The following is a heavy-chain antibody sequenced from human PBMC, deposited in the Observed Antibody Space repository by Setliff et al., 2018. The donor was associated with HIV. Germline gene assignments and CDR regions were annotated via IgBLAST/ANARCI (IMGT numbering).Heavy chain of an antibody. D-gene: IGHD2-15*01. J-gene: IGHJ3*01. CDR2: IKDKANGGAI. V-gene: IGHV3-15*01. Sequence: GESLRLSCAASGLGFGTAWMSWVRQAPGKGLEWVGRIKDKANGGAIDYAAPLKGRFTISRDDSKDILYLQMNSLNVDDTATYYCTADYLFWWSGFWGQGTVVTVSS. CDR1: GLGFGTAW. CDR3: TADYLFWWSGF.